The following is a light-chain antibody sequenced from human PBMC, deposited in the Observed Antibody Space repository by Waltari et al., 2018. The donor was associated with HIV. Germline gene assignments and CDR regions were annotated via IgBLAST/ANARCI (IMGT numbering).Light chain of an antibody. CDR1: QHIGIN. V-gene: IGKV3-15*01. J-gene: IGKJ5*01. CDR3: QQYNRWPLT. Sequence: EIVMTQPSATLSVSPGERVSLSCRASQHIGINLAWFQQKPGHAPRVLVYGAFSRATGIPARFSGRGSGTEFTLTIARLQSEDSTVYFCQQYNRWPLTFGQGTRLEIK. CDR2: GAF.